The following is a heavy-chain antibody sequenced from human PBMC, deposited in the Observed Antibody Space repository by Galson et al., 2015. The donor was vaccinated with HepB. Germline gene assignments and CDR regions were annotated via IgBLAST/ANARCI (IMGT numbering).Heavy chain of an antibody. CDR1: GYSFSHYW. V-gene: IGHV5-51*01. CDR3: ARVPTVTKGRLWFDP. J-gene: IGHJ5*02. Sequence: QSGAEVKKSGESLKITCKGSGYSFSHYWIGWVRQMPGKGLEWMGIIYPGDSATTYNPAFEGQVTISVDKSINTTYLQWSSLKAADTATYYCARVPTVTKGRLWFDPWGQGTLVTVSS. CDR2: IYPGDSAT. D-gene: IGHD4-17*01.